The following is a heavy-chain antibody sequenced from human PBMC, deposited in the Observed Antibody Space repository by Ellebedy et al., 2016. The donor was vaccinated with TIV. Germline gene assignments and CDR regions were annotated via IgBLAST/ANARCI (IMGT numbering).Heavy chain of an antibody. Sequence: MPSETLSLTCAVDGGSFSDFSWSWIRQPPGKGLEWIGEINNNGSTNYKPSLKSRVTISIDTSKMLFSLSLSSVTAADTAVFYCARGRLPPHFSATQLHYLNSYHMDVWGQGTAVTVTS. J-gene: IGHJ6*02. D-gene: IGHD1-1*01. V-gene: IGHV4-34*01. CDR1: GGSFSDFS. CDR2: INNNGST. CDR3: ARGRLPPHFSATQLHYLNSYHMDV.